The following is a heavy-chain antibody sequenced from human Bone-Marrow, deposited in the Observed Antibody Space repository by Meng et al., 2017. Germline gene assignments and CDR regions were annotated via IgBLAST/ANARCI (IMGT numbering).Heavy chain of an antibody. D-gene: IGHD3-22*01. CDR2: ISYDGSNK. CDR3: ARDWAITRYYYDSSGGFDY. V-gene: IGHV3-30*01. J-gene: IGHJ4*02. Sequence: GESLRLSCAASGFTFSSYAMHWVRQAPGKGLEWVAVISYDGSNKYYADSVKGRFTISRDNSKNTLYLQMNSLRAEDTAVYYCARDWAITRYYYDSSGGFDYWGQGTLVTVSS. CDR1: GFTFSSYA.